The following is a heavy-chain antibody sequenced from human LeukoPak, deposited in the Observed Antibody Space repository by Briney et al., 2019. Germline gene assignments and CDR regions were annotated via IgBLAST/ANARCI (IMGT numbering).Heavy chain of an antibody. CDR3: ATVSIGCSSTSCYTSWFDP. V-gene: IGHV1-24*01. J-gene: IGHJ5*02. D-gene: IGHD2-2*02. CDR1: GYTLTELS. Sequence: ASVKVSCKVSGYTLTELSMHWVRQAPGKGLEWMGGFDPEDGETIYAQKFQGRVTMTEDTSTDTAYMELSSLRSEDTAVYYCATVSIGCSSTSCYTSWFDPWGQGTLVTVSS. CDR2: FDPEDGET.